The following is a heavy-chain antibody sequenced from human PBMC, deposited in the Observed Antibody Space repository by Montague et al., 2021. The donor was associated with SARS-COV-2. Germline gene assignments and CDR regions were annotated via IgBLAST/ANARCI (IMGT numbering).Heavy chain of an antibody. D-gene: IGHD2-15*01. CDR1: GFSFSQYG. CDR2: IWYDGSSK. Sequence: SLRLSCAASGFSFSQYGMHWVRQAPGKGLEWVAFIWYDGSSKDYAASVKGRFTISRDNSKNTLFLQMNSLRADDTGFYYCAGAPSDIGGAYWGQGTLVTVSS. V-gene: IGHV3-33*01. J-gene: IGHJ4*02. CDR3: AGAPSDIGGAY.